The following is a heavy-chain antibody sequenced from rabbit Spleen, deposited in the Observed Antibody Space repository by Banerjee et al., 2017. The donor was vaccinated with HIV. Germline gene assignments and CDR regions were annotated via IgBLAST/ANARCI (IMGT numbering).Heavy chain of an antibody. CDR1: GFSFSSNW. Sequence: QSLEEAGGGLAKPGGTLILTCTVSGFSFSSNWICWVRQAPGKGLEWITCIVTSDGDTAYANSPKGRFTISKASSTTVTLQMTSLTAADTATYFCARNYVNAFDPWGPGTLVTVS. J-gene: IGHJ2*01. V-gene: IGHV1S40*01. CDR3: ARNYVNAFDP. D-gene: IGHD2-1*01. CDR2: IVTSDGDT.